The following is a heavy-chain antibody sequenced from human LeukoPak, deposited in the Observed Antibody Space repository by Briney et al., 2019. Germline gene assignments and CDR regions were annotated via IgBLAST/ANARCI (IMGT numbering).Heavy chain of an antibody. CDR3: ARDRGLRYFDQDQGGFDY. CDR1: GFTFSSYG. V-gene: IGHV3-30*03. Sequence: GGSLRLSCAASGFTFSSYGMHWVRQAPGKGLEWVAVISYDGSNKYYADSVKGRFTISRDNSKNTLYLQMNSLRAEDTAVYYCARDRGLRYFDQDQGGFDYWGQGTLVTVSS. CDR2: ISYDGSNK. D-gene: IGHD3-9*01. J-gene: IGHJ4*02.